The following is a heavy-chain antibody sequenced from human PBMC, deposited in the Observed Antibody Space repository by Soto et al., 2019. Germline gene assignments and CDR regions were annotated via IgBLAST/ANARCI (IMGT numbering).Heavy chain of an antibody. CDR2: ISGSGGQT. V-gene: IGHV3-23*01. J-gene: IGHJ4*02. CDR3: AQLWLGAFDY. D-gene: IGHD5-18*01. Sequence: EVQLLESGGGLVQPGGSLRLSCAATGFSFSSYAMNWGRQTPGKGLEWVAGISGSGGQTYYADSVKGRFTISRDSPKNMVLLKIYSLSVDEAVVYYCAQLWLGAFDYWGQGTLVTVSS. CDR1: GFSFSSYA.